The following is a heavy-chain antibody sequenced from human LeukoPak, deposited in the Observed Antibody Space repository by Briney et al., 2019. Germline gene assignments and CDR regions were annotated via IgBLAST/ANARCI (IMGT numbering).Heavy chain of an antibody. Sequence: GGSLRLSCTASGFSFDDYGMSWVRQAPGKGLEWVSGINWNGGSTGYADSVKGRFTISRDNAKNSLYLQMNSLRAEDTALYYCARFVVVTATKYYFDYWGQGTLVTVSS. V-gene: IGHV3-20*04. CDR1: GFSFDDYG. CDR2: INWNGGST. D-gene: IGHD2-21*02. CDR3: ARFVVVTATKYYFDY. J-gene: IGHJ4*02.